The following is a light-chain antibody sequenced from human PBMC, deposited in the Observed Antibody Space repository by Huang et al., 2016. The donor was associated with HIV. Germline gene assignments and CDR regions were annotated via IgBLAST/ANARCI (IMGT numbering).Light chain of an antibody. CDR3: QQSFNVPRT. V-gene: IGKV1-39*01. Sequence: DIQMTQSPPSLSASVGDRVTFTCRADQNIGKSLHWYQQKPGKPPKLLVYTASTLESGVPSRFSGSGAESRFTSNITNLKPEDFAACYCQQSFNVPRTFG. CDR2: TAS. J-gene: IGKJ1*01. CDR1: QNIGKS.